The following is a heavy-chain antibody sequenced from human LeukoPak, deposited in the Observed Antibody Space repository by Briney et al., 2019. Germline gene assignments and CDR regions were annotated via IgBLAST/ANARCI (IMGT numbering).Heavy chain of an antibody. V-gene: IGHV1-2*02. Sequence: ASVKVSCKASGYTFTGYYMHWVRQAPGQGLEWMGWINPNSGGTNYAQKFQGRVTMTRSTSISTAYMELSSLRSEDTAVYYCARVTPYDAFDIWGQGTMVTVSS. CDR3: ARVTPYDAFDI. CDR1: GYTFTGYY. J-gene: IGHJ3*02. CDR2: INPNSGGT.